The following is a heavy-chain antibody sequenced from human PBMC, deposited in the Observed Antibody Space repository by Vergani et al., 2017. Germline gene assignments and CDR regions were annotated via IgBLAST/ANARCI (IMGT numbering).Heavy chain of an antibody. CDR1: GFTFDDYA. V-gene: IGHV3-43*02. CDR3: AKDGGLGGHNWFDP. CDR2: ISGDGGST. J-gene: IGHJ5*02. D-gene: IGHD3-10*01. Sequence: EVQLVESGGGVVQPGGSLRLSCAASGFTFDDYAMHWVRQAPGKGLEWVSLISGDGGSTYYADSVKGRFTISRDNSKNSLYVQMNSLRTEDTALYYCAKDGGLGGHNWFDPWGQGTLVTVSS.